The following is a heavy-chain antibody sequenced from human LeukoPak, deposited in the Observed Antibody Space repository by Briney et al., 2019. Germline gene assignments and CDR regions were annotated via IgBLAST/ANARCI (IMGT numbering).Heavy chain of an antibody. CDR2: ISSSARYI. J-gene: IGHJ6*02. CDR3: ARGGVGLVIIPGWEYDYYGLDV. Sequence: AGRSQTLSWAPAALTLTTYSIRCVRHPAGGGLEWVSSISSSARYIYYADSGKGRFSISRDNVKNSLYLQMNSLRAEDTAVYYCARGGVGLVIIPGWEYDYYGLDVWGQGTTVTVSS. CDR1: ALTLTTYS. V-gene: IGHV3-21*01. D-gene: IGHD3/OR15-3a*01.